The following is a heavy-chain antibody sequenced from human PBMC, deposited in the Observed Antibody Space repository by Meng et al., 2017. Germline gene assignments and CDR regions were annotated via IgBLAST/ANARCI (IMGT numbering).Heavy chain of an antibody. CDR1: GYTFTGYY. J-gene: IGHJ4*02. Sequence: QVRVVQSVDEVKKPGAPVKVSCKASGYTFTGYYMHCVRQAPGQGLEWMGRINPNSGGTNYAQKFQGSVTMTRDTSISTAYMELSRLRSDDTAVYYCARDYREYCSGGSCYYFDYWGQGTLVTVSS. CDR2: INPNSGGT. V-gene: IGHV1-2*06. CDR3: ARDYREYCSGGSCYYFDY. D-gene: IGHD2-15*01.